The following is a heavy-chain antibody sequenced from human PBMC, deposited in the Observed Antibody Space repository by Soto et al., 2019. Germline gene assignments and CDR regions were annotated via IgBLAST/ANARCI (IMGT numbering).Heavy chain of an antibody. CDR3: AKDHIRDGVVLVAATRYYYCMDV. J-gene: IGHJ6*02. D-gene: IGHD2-15*01. CDR2: ISYDGSNK. CDR1: GFTFSSYG. V-gene: IGHV3-30*18. Sequence: QVQLVESGGGVVQPGRSLRLSCAASGFTFSSYGMHWVRQAPGKGLEWVAVISYDGSNKYYADSVKGRFTISRDNSKNKLDLQMNRVGVEDTGVYYCAKDHIRDGVVLVAATRYYYCMDVWGQGTTVTVSS.